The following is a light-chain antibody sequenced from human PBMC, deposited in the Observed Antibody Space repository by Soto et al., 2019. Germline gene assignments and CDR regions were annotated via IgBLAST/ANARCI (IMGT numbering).Light chain of an antibody. CDR3: SSYTSSSTLVV. J-gene: IGLJ2*01. CDR1: SRDVGGYNY. V-gene: IGLV2-14*01. CDR2: DVS. Sequence: QSALTQPASVSGSPGPSITICCTGTSRDVGGYNYVSWYQQHPGKAPKLMIYDVSNRPSGVSNRFSGSKSGNTGSLTISVFQGEDEADYYCSSYTSSSTLVVFGVGTKVTVL.